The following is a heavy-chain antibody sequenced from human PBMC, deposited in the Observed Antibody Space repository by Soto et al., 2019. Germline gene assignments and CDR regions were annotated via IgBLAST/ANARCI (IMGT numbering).Heavy chain of an antibody. CDR1: EDSFDNSA. D-gene: IGHD1-1*01. Sequence: ELQLLESGGGLAHQGESLTLSCAASEDSFDNSAMTWVRQAPGKGLEWVSTTTNTGGTTHYADSVQGRFTVSRDNFRNTLYLLMNILRVEEAAVYYCAKLRRGATGTEGFHPWGQGTLVTVSS. J-gene: IGHJ5*02. CDR2: TTNTGGTT. CDR3: AKLRRGATGTEGFHP. V-gene: IGHV3-23*01.